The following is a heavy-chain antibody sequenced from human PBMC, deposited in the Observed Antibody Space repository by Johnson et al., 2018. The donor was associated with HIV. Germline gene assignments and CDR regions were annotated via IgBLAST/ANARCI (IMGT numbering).Heavy chain of an antibody. V-gene: IGHV3-30*18. J-gene: IGHJ3*02. CDR2: ISYDGSNK. Sequence: QMKLVESGGGVVQPGRSLRLSCAASGFTFSSYGMHWVGQAPGKGLEWVAVISYDGSNKYYADSVKGRFTISRDISKNTLYLQMNSLRDEDTAVYYCAKNLGKILAAGGLEVGDAFDIWGQGTMVTVSS. CDR3: AKNLGKILAAGGLEVGDAFDI. D-gene: IGHD6-13*01. CDR1: GFTFSSYG.